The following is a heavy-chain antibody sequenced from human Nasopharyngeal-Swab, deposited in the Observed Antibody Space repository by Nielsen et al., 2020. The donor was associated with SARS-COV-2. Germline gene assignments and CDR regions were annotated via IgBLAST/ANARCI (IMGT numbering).Heavy chain of an antibody. D-gene: IGHD2-21*02. CDR3: ARSHIVVVTDAFDI. CDR1: GYTFTSYY. V-gene: IGHV1-2*02. J-gene: IGHJ3*02. Sequence: ASVKVSCKASGYTFTSYYMHWVRQAPGQGLEWMGWINPNSGGTNYAQKFQGRVTMTRDTSISTAYMELSRLRSDDTAVYYCARSHIVVVTDAFDIWGQGTMVTVSS. CDR2: INPNSGGT.